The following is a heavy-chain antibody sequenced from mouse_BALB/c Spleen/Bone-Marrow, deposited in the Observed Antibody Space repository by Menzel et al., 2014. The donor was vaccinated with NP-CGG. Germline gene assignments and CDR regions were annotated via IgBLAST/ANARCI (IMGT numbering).Heavy chain of an antibody. V-gene: IGHV7-3*02. J-gene: IGHJ1*01. CDR3: ARDTTSNIYWYFDV. CDR2: TRNKANGYTT. Sequence: EVKVVESGGGLVQPGGSLRLSCAISGFTFTDYYMSWVRQPPGKALEWLGFTRNKANGYTTEYSTSVKGRFTISRDNSQSILYLQMNTLRAEDSATYYCARDTTSNIYWYFDVWGAGTTVTVSS. CDR1: GFTFTDYY. D-gene: IGHD2-5*01.